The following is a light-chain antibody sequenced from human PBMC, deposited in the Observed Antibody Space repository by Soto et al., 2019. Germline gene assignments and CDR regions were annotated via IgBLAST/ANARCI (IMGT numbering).Light chain of an antibody. J-gene: IGKJ1*01. CDR2: SAS. CDR1: QDIKDE. Sequence: AIQMTQSPSSLSAFVGDSVTITCRASQDIKDEVGWYQQKPGKAPRLLIFSASSLQSGVPSRSRGSGTGTDFTLTISGLQAADFATYYCLQHDSYPWTFGQGTKVEIK. V-gene: IGKV1-6*01. CDR3: LQHDSYPWT.